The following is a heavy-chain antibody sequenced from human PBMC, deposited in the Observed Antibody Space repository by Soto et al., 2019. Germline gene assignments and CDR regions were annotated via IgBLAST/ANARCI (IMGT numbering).Heavy chain of an antibody. V-gene: IGHV3-11*01. Sequence: QVQLVESGGGLVKPGGSLRLSCAASGFTFSDYYMSWIRQAPGKGLEWVSYISSSGSTIYYADSVKGRFTISRDNAKNSLYLQMNSLRAEDTAVYYCARGEDYDILTGSCKSPTHYFDYWGQGTLVTVSS. CDR3: ARGEDYDILTGSCKSPTHYFDY. J-gene: IGHJ4*02. D-gene: IGHD3-9*01. CDR1: GFTFSDYY. CDR2: ISSSGSTI.